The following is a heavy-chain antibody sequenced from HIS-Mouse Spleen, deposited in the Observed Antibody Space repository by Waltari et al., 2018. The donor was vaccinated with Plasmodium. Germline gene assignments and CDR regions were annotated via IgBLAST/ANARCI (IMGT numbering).Heavy chain of an antibody. Sequence: EVQLVESGGGLVKPGGSLRLSCAASGFPFSSYSMNWVRQAPGKGLEWVSSISSSSSYIYYADSVKGRFTISRDNAKNSLYLQMNSLRAEDTAVYYCARDPQVNDWYFDLWGRGTLVTVSS. CDR1: GFPFSSYS. J-gene: IGHJ2*01. V-gene: IGHV3-21*01. CDR3: ARDPQVNDWYFDL. CDR2: ISSSSSYI.